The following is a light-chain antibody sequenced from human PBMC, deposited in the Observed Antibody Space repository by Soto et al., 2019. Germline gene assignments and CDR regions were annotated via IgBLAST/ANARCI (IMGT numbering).Light chain of an antibody. CDR2: EVT. CDR3: SSYTGGNPSYV. CDR1: SSDVAGYNY. Sequence: QSALTQPASVSGSPGQSITISCTGTSSDVAGYNYVSWYQQHPGTAPKLIIYEVTHRPSGVSNRFSGSKSGNTASLTVSGLQAEDEADYYCSSYTGGNPSYVFGTGTKVTVL. V-gene: IGLV2-14*01. J-gene: IGLJ1*01.